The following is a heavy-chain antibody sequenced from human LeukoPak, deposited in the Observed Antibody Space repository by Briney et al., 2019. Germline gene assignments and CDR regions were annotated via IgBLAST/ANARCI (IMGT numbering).Heavy chain of an antibody. D-gene: IGHD3-22*01. CDR1: GGSISSYY. Sequence: SETLSLTCTVSGGSISSYYWSWIRQPPGKGLEWIGYIYYSGSTNSNPSLKSRVTISVDTSKNQFSLKLSSVTAADTAVYYCARVAHYYDSSGYSTHYFDYWGQGTLVTVSS. J-gene: IGHJ4*02. CDR2: IYYSGST. CDR3: ARVAHYYDSSGYSTHYFDY. V-gene: IGHV4-59*01.